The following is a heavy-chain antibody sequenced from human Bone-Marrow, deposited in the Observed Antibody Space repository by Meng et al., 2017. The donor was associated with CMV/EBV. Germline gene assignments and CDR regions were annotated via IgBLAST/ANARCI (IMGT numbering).Heavy chain of an antibody. V-gene: IGHV1-46*01. CDR1: GYTFTSYY. CDR2: INPSGGST. D-gene: IGHD6-13*01. J-gene: IGHJ4*02. Sequence: ASVKVSCKASGYTFTSYYMHWVRQAPGQGLEWMGIINPSGGSTSYAQKFQGRVTMTRDTSTSTVYMELSSLRSEDTAVYYCARDRNNLEQQLVDAFFDYWGQGPLVTVSS. CDR3: ARDRNNLEQQLVDAFFDY.